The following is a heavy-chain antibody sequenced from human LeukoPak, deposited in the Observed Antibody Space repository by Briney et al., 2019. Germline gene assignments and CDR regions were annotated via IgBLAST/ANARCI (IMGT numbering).Heavy chain of an antibody. CDR2: IYYSGST. CDR1: GGPISSSSYY. Sequence: SETLSLTCTVSGGPISSSSYYWGWIRQPPGKGLEWIGSIYYSGSTYYNPSLKSRVTISVDTSKNQFSLKLSSVTAADTAVYYCARDPSAGGVDYWGQGTLVTVSS. CDR3: ARDPSAGGVDY. D-gene: IGHD6-25*01. J-gene: IGHJ4*02. V-gene: IGHV4-39*07.